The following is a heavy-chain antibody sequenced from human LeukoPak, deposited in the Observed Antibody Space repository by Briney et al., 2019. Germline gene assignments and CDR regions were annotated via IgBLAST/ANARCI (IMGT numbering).Heavy chain of an antibody. CDR2: HNPNSGGT. CDR1: GYTVTGYY. J-gene: IGHJ4*02. D-gene: IGHD3-16*01. CDR3: ARVIESGGAGD. Sequence: ASVKVSRKATGYTVTGYYIHWVRHAPGQGLESMGPHNPNSGGTNYAQKFQGRLHITRDTHITTAHMEVSRLRSDDTDVYHCARVIESGGAGDWGQGTLVTVSS. V-gene: IGHV1-2*05.